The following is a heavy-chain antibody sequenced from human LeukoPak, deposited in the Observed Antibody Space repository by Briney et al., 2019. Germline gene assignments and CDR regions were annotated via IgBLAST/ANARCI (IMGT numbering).Heavy chain of an antibody. CDR2: INWNGGST. Sequence: SGGSLRLSCVASGFAVDDYGMSWVRQAPGKGLEWVSGINWNGGSTGYADSVRGRFTISRDNAKNSLDLQMNSLRAEDTALYYCARMFIKAVGTHYYFYMDVWGKGTTVTVSS. J-gene: IGHJ6*03. V-gene: IGHV3-20*04. CDR3: ARMFIKAVGTHYYFYMDV. D-gene: IGHD1-1*01. CDR1: GFAVDDYG.